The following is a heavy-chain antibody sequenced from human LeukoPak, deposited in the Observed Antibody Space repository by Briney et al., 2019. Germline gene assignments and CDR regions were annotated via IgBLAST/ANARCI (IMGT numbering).Heavy chain of an antibody. CDR3: AKESYTSAWYVGYLY. Sequence: PSETLSLTCTVSGGSISSYYWSWIRQPPGKGLEWIGYIYYSGSTNYNPSLKSRVTISVDTSKNQFSLKLSSVTAADTAAYYCAKESYTSAWYVGYLYWGQGTLVTVSS. V-gene: IGHV4-59*01. CDR1: GGSISSYY. J-gene: IGHJ4*02. CDR2: IYYSGST. D-gene: IGHD6-19*01.